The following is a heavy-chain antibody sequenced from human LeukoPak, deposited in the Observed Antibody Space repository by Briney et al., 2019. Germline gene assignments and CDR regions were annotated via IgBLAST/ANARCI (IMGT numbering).Heavy chain of an antibody. J-gene: IGHJ5*02. D-gene: IGHD3-10*01. CDR2: IHYSGST. CDR1: GGSISNYY. Sequence: PSETLSLTCTVSGGSISNYYWSWIRQPPGKGLEWIGYIHYSGSTKYNPSLKSRVTISVDTSKKQFSLKLSSVTAADTAVYYCARWLGGAVTYSDPWGQGTLVTVSS. V-gene: IGHV4-59*08. CDR3: ARWLGGAVTYSDP.